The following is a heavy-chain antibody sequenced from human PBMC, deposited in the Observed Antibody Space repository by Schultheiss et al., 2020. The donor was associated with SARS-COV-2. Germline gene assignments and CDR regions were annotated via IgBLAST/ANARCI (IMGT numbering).Heavy chain of an antibody. CDR1: GFTFSNAW. V-gene: IGHV3-7*01. D-gene: IGHD2-2*01. CDR3: ARDYCSSTSCYDYWGYYYYYMDV. J-gene: IGHJ6*03. Sequence: GGSLRLSCAASGFTFSNAWMSWVRQAPGKGLEWVANIKQDGSEKYYVDSVKGRFTISRDNAKNSLYLQMNSLRAEDTAVYYCARDYCSSTSCYDYWGYYYYYMDVWGKGTTVTVSS. CDR2: IKQDGSEK.